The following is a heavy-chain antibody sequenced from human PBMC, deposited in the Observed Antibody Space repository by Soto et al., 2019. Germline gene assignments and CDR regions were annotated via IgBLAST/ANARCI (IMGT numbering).Heavy chain of an antibody. V-gene: IGHV3-73*01. Sequence: EVQLVESGGGLVQPGESLKLSCAASGFTFSGSAIHWVRQASGKGLEWVGRIRSKANRYATAYTASVNGRFTISRDDSKNTAYLQMNSLKTEDTAVYYCTTQEILGATGSWGQGTLVTVSS. CDR2: IRSKANRYAT. J-gene: IGHJ5*02. D-gene: IGHD1-26*01. CDR3: TTQEILGATGS. CDR1: GFTFSGSA.